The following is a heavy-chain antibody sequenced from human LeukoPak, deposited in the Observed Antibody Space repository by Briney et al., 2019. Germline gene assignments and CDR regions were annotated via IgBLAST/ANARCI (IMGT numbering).Heavy chain of an antibody. Sequence: GASLTLSCAAYGFTVSSNYMSWVRQAPGKGLEWVSVIYSGGSTYYADSVKGRFTISRDDSKNTLYLQMNSLRAEDTAVYYCASGIAAADAFDIWGQGTMVTVSS. D-gene: IGHD6-13*01. CDR3: ASGIAAADAFDI. J-gene: IGHJ3*02. CDR2: IYSGGST. V-gene: IGHV3-53*01. CDR1: GFTVSSNY.